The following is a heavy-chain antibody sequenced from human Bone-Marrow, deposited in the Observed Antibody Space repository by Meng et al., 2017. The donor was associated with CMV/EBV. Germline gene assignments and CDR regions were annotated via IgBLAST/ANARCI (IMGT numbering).Heavy chain of an antibody. V-gene: IGHV1-2*02. D-gene: IGHD6-19*01. CDR2: INPSTGGT. Sequence: ASVKVSCKASGYTFTDYTLHWVRQAPGQGLDWMGWINPSTGGTRFAPKFQARVTMTRDTSISTVYIALSGLTSDDTAFYCCARDVSLAGADLDFWGQGTLVTVSS. CDR3: ARDVSLAGADLDF. J-gene: IGHJ4*02. CDR1: GYTFTDYT.